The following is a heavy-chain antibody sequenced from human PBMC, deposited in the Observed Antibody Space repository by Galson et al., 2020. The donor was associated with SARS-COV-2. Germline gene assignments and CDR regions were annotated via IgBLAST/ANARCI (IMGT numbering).Heavy chain of an antibody. CDR2: ISHSGGT. J-gene: IGHJ3*02. D-gene: IGHD4-17*01. CDR1: GTSISSGSYS. V-gene: IGHV4-30-2*01. CDR3: ARLHYGEYAPEAFDI. Sequence: TLSLTCAVSGTSISSGSYSWNWIRQPPGKGLEWIGYISHSGGTYYNPSLKSRVTISGDRSKNQFSLRLSSVTAADTAGYYCARLHYGEYAPEAFDIWGPGTRVTVAS.